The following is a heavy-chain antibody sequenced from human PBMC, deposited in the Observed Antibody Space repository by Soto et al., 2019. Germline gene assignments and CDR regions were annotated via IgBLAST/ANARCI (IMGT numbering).Heavy chain of an antibody. CDR1: GYTLTEFS. CDR3: ARCMVQLVRCFDY. D-gene: IGHD3-10*01. Sequence: GASVKGSCNVSGYTLTEFSIPWVRQAPGKGRVCRVGFDAEHAETYYAQKFQGRVTMTEDTRTDTAYMELFTLRSEDTAVYYCARCMVQLVRCFDYWGQGTLVTVSS. J-gene: IGHJ4*02. CDR2: FDAEHAET. V-gene: IGHV1-24*01.